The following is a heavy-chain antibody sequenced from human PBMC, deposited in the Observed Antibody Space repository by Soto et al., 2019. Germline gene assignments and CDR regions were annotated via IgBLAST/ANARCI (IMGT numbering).Heavy chain of an antibody. D-gene: IGHD3-22*01. J-gene: IGHJ4*02. CDR2: ISGSGGST. V-gene: IGHV3-23*01. CDR3: AKGGPYTYYYDSSGFDY. CDR1: GFTFSSYA. Sequence: GGSLRLSCAASGFTFSSYAMSWVRQAPGKGLEWVSAISGSGGSTYYADSVKGRFTISRDNSKNTLYLQMNSLRAEDTAVYYCAKGGPYTYYYDSSGFDYWGQGTLVTVSS.